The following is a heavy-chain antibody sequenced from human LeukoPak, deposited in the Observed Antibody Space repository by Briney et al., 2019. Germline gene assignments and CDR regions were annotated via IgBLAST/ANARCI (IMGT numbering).Heavy chain of an antibody. Sequence: PGGTLRLSSAASGFTFCSYSMNWVPQAPGKGLEWVSYISSSSSTISYTDSVKVRFTISRDNAKNSLYLQMNSPRAEDTAVYYCARDDGDYVTWHWFVPWGKGTLVTVSS. D-gene: IGHD4-17*01. CDR1: GFTFCSYS. CDR2: ISSSSSTI. CDR3: ARDDGDYVTWHWFVP. V-gene: IGHV3-48*01. J-gene: IGHJ5*02.